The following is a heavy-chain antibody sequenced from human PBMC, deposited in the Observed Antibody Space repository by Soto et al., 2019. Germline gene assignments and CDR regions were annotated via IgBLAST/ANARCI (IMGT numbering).Heavy chain of an antibody. CDR3: AREGGSGSYALDY. Sequence: SLRLSCAASGFTFSSYAMHWVRQAPGKGLEWVAVISYDGSNKYYADSVKGRFTISRDNSKNTLYLQMNSLRAEDTAVYYCAREGGSGSYALDYSGQGTLVTVSS. J-gene: IGHJ4*02. CDR2: ISYDGSNK. V-gene: IGHV3-30-3*01. CDR1: GFTFSSYA. D-gene: IGHD1-26*01.